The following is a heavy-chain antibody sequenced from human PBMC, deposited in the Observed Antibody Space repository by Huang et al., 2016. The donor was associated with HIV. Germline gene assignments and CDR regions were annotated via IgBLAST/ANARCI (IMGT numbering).Heavy chain of an antibody. CDR1: GYSFSRYW. D-gene: IGHD6-6*01. Sequence: VQLVQSGAEVKQPGESLKISCKGSGYSFSRYWIAWVRQMPGKGLECRGISYPDDSETTYRPSFEGQVTISSDKSIGTAYLQWSSLKASDTAMYYCARRFSSSSGYFDYWGQGSLVTVSS. CDR2: SYPDDSET. V-gene: IGHV5-51*01. CDR3: ARRFSSSSGYFDY. J-gene: IGHJ4*02.